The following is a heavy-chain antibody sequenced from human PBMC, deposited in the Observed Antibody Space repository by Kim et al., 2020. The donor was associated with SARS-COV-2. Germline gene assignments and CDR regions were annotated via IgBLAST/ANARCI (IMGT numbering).Heavy chain of an antibody. D-gene: IGHD2-15*01. Sequence: GGSLRLSCAASGFTFSSYGMHWVRQAPGKGLEWVAVIWYDGSNKYYADSVKGRFTISRDNSKNTLYLQMNSLRAEDTAVYYCARDPLGYCSGGSCYGGWFDPWGQGTLVTVSS. V-gene: IGHV3-33*01. CDR1: GFTFSSYG. J-gene: IGHJ5*02. CDR2: IWYDGSNK. CDR3: ARDPLGYCSGGSCYGGWFDP.